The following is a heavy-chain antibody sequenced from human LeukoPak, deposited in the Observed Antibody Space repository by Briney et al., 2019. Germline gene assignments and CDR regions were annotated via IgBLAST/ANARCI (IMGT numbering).Heavy chain of an antibody. CDR1: GFSFSSYA. CDR2: ISSDGGST. J-gene: IGHJ4*02. D-gene: IGHD6-13*01. V-gene: IGHV3-64D*06. CDR3: VKRTGTGSWKGSFDY. Sequence: PGGSLRLSCSASGFSFSSYAMHWVRQAPGKGLEYVTAISSDGGSTYYADSVKGRFTISRDNSKSTLYLQMSSLRAEYTAVYYCVKRTGTGSWKGSFDYWGQGTLVTVSS.